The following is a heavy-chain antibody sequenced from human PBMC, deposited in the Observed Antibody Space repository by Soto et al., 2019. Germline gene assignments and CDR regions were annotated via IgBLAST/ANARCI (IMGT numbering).Heavy chain of an antibody. CDR3: AREDIVVVVAEPYYYGMDV. D-gene: IGHD2-15*01. CDR1: GFTFSSYG. J-gene: IGHJ6*02. V-gene: IGHV3-33*01. Sequence: ESGGGVVQPGRSLRLSCAASGFTFSSYGMHWVRQAPGKGLEWVAVIWYDGSNKYHADSVKGRFTISRDNSKNTLYLQMNSLRAEDTAVYYCAREDIVVVVAEPYYYGMDVWGQGTTVTVSS. CDR2: IWYDGSNK.